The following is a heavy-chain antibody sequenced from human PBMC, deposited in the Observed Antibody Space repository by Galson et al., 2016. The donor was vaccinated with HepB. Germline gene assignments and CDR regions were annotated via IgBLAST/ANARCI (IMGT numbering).Heavy chain of an antibody. D-gene: IGHD2-2*01. CDR3: ARDSTTSPREYYGIDV. CDR2: IHSSGTT. CDR1: GFSVSTQY. Sequence: LRLSCAASGFSVSTQYITWVRQAPGKGLEWIGYIHSSGTTQYNPSLKRRLIISLDTSWNQFSLKLSAVTAADTAVYYCARDSTTSPREYYGIDVWGQGTMITVSS. V-gene: IGHV4-30-4*08. J-gene: IGHJ3*01.